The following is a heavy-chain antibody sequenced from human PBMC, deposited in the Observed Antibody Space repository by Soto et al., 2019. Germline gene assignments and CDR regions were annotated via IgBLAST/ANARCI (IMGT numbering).Heavy chain of an antibody. Sequence: EVQLLESGGHLVQPGGSLRLSCAASGITFGYYSMSWVRQSPGKGLEWVAGISGTGGSKYHADSVAGRFAISRDNSKRTLYLQLNNLRSEDTPVSYCARSLGDRWNEYFFQYWGQGTLVTVSS. CDR3: ARSLGDRWNEYFFQY. J-gene: IGHJ4*02. D-gene: IGHD1-1*01. CDR2: ISGTGGSK. CDR1: GITFGYYS. V-gene: IGHV3-23*01.